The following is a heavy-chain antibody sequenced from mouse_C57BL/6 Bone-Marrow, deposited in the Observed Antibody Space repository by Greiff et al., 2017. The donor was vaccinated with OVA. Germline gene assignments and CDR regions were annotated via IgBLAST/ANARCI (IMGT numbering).Heavy chain of an antibody. J-gene: IGHJ4*01. CDR3: ARHGDYGSSYDYAMDY. CDR1: EYEFPSHD. V-gene: IGHV5-2*01. CDR2: INSDGGST. D-gene: IGHD1-1*01. Sequence: EVQLVESGGGLVQPGESLKLSCESNEYEFPSHDMSWVRKTPEKRLELVAAINSDGGSTYYPDTMERRIIISRDNTKKTLYLQMSCLRSEDTALYYCARHGDYGSSYDYAMDYWGQGTSVTVSS.